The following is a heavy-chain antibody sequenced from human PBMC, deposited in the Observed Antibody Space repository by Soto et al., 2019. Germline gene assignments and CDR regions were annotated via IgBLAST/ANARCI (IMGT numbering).Heavy chain of an antibody. Sequence: QVQLVQSGAEVKKPGASVKVSCKASGYTFTTYVIHWVRQAPGQRLEWMGWINVGNGNTEYSQRFQGRVTISRDTSASTAYMELSSLRSEDTAVYYCASWGEYCVDGGCYPVFDYWGQGTLVTVSS. CDR3: ASWGEYCVDGGCYPVFDY. J-gene: IGHJ4*02. D-gene: IGHD2-15*01. CDR1: GYTFTTYV. V-gene: IGHV1-3*01. CDR2: INVGNGNT.